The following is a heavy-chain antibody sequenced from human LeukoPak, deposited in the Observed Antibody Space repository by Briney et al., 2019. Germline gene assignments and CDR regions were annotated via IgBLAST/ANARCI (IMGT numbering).Heavy chain of an antibody. D-gene: IGHD3-22*01. CDR1: GGTFSSYA. Sequence: GASVKVSCKASGGTFSSYAISWVRQAPGQGLEWMGRIIPIFGTANYAQKFQGRVTITTDESTSTAYMELSSLRSEDTAVYYCARDRYYYDSSGQEGDWFDPWGQGTLVIVSS. CDR3: ARDRYYYDSSGQEGDWFDP. CDR2: IIPIFGTA. J-gene: IGHJ5*02. V-gene: IGHV1-69*05.